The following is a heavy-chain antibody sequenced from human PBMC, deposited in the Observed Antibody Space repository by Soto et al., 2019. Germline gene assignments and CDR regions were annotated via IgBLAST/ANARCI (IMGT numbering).Heavy chain of an antibody. D-gene: IGHD3-10*01. J-gene: IGHJ2*01. V-gene: IGHV3-74*01. CDR2: INSDGSST. Sequence: EVQLVESGGGLVQPGGSLRLSCAASGFTFSSYWMHWVRQAPGKGLVWVSRINSDGSSTSYADSVQGRFTIPRDNAKNTLYLQMNSFRAEYTAVYYCSRLWFGASWYFELWGRGTLVTVSS. CDR3: SRLWFGASWYFEL. CDR1: GFTFSSYW.